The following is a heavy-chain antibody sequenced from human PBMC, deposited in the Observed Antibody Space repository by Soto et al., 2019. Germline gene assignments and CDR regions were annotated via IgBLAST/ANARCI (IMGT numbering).Heavy chain of an antibody. CDR2: INHSGST. J-gene: IGHJ5*02. D-gene: IGHD2-15*01. CDR1: GGSFSGYY. CDR3: ARGIPYCSGGSCAEANWFDP. Sequence: SETLSLTCAVYGGSFSGYYWSWIRQPPGKGLEWIGEINHSGSTNYNPSLKSRVTISVDTSKNQFSLKLSSVTAADTAVYYCARGIPYCSGGSCAEANWFDPWGQGTLVTVSS. V-gene: IGHV4-34*01.